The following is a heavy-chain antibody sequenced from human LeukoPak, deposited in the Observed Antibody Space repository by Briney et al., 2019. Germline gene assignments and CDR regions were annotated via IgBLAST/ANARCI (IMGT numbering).Heavy chain of an antibody. V-gene: IGHV4-39*07. CDR1: GDSISSSSYY. CDR2: IYYSGST. J-gene: IGHJ3*02. CDR3: ARDYLGGDPDAFDI. D-gene: IGHD2-21*02. Sequence: SETLSLTCTVSGDSISSSSYYWGWIRQPPGKELEWIGSIYYSGSTYYNPSLNSRVTISVDTSKNQFSLKLSSVTAADTAVYYCARDYLGGDPDAFDIWGQGTMVTVSS.